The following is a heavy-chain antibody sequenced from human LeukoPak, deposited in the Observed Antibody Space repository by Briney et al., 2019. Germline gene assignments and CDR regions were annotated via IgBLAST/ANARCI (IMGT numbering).Heavy chain of an antibody. CDR2: ISGSGGST. CDR3: ATITIFGVVIIYPRDY. CDR1: GFTFSSYA. V-gene: IGHV3-23*01. J-gene: IGHJ4*02. Sequence: GGSLRLSCAASGFTFSSYAMSWVRQAPGKGLEWVSAISGSGGSTYYADSVKGRFTISRDNSKNTLYLQMNSLRAEDTAVYYCATITIFGVVIIYPRDYWGQGTLVTVSS. D-gene: IGHD3-3*01.